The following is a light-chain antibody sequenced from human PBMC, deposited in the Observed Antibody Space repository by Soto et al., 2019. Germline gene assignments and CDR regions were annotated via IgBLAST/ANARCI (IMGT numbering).Light chain of an antibody. CDR3: QEYSKWPLFT. Sequence: EIVVTQSPGILSVSPGERATRSCRASQSVSRNLAWYQQKPGQAPTLLIYGASTRATGIPARFTGSGSGTEFTLTISSLQSEDFAVYYCQEYSKWPLFTFGPGTQVDIK. CDR2: GAS. CDR1: QSVSRN. V-gene: IGKV3-15*01. J-gene: IGKJ3*01.